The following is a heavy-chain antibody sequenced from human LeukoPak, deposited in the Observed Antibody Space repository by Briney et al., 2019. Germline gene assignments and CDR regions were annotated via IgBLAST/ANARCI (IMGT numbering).Heavy chain of an antibody. D-gene: IGHD3-10*02. CDR1: GFTFDDYA. CDR3: AKELFAASGAYYYYGMDV. Sequence: GGSLRLSCAASGFTFDDYAMRWVRQAPGKGLEWVSGISWNSGSIGYADSVKGRFTISRDNAKNSLYLQTNSLRAEDTALYYCAKELFAASGAYYYYGMDVWGQGTTVTVSS. J-gene: IGHJ6*02. V-gene: IGHV3-9*01. CDR2: ISWNSGSI.